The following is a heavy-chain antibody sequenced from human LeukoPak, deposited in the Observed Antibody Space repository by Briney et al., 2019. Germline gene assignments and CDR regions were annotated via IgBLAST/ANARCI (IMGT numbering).Heavy chain of an antibody. V-gene: IGHV4-59*01. Sequence: PSETLSLTCTVSVGSISSYYWSWIRQPPGKGLEWIGYIYYSGSTNYNPSLKSRVTISVDTSKNQFSLKLSSVTAADTAVHYCARDDPSGGYYYYWGQGTLVTVSS. CDR1: VGSISSYY. CDR3: ARDDPSGGYYYY. CDR2: IYYSGST. J-gene: IGHJ4*02. D-gene: IGHD3-3*01.